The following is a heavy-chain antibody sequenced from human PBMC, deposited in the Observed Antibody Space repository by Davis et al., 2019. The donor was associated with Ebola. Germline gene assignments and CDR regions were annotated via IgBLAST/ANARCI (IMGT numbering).Heavy chain of an antibody. V-gene: IGHV3-48*01. Sequence: GGSLRPSCAASGFTFSSYSMDWVRQVPGKGLEWVSYISSISTTIYYADSVKGRFTISEDNAKTSLYLQRNSLRAEDTAVYYCAKSGLSFGVVKNHYGMDVWGKGTAVTVSS. CDR3: AKSGLSFGVVKNHYGMDV. J-gene: IGHJ6*04. CDR2: ISSISTTI. D-gene: IGHD3-3*01. CDR1: GFTFSSYS.